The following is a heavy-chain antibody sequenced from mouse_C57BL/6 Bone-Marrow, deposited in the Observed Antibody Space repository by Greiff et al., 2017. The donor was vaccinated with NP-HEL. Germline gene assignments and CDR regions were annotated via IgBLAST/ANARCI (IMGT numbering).Heavy chain of an antibody. Sequence: VQLQQSGAELAKPGASVKMSCKASGYTFTTYWMHWVKQRPGQGLEWVGYINPSTGYTEYNQKFKDKATLTADKSSSTAYMQLSSLTSEDSAVYYCARDIDYWGQGTTLTVSS. CDR2: INPSTGYT. CDR1: GYTFTTYW. J-gene: IGHJ2*01. CDR3: ARDIDY. V-gene: IGHV1-7*01.